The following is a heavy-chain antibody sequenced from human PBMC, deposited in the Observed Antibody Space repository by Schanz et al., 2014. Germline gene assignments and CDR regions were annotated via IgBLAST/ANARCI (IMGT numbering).Heavy chain of an antibody. CDR3: ARGRTFGY. Sequence: QVQLLQSGAEVKKPGASMKVSCKASGYTFTTYYMLWVRQAPGQGLEWMGMINPSGGSTTYAQKFQGRVTITADRSTSTAYMELTSLRSEATAVYYCARGRTFGYWGEGCLVAVSP. V-gene: IGHV1-46*01. CDR1: GYTFTTYY. CDR2: INPSGGST. J-gene: IGHJ4*02.